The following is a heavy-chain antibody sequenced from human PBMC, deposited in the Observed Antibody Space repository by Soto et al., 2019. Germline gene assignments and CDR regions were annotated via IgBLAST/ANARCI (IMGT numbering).Heavy chain of an antibody. Sequence: SETLSLTCAVSGYSIASGYYWAWIRQSPGKGLEWIGSIYHAGSVYYNPSLNSRVAVSLDTSKNHFSLKLTSVTAADTAVYYCARTFDYCGMAVWGKGTTVPVSS. J-gene: IGHJ6*04. V-gene: IGHV4-38-2*01. CDR1: GYSIASGYY. CDR2: IYHAGSV. CDR3: ARTFDYCGMAV.